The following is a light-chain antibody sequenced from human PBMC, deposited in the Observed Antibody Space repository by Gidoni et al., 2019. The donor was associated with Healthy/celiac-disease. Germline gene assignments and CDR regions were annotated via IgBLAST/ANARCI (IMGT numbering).Light chain of an antibody. V-gene: IGLV2-8*01. Sequence: QSALTQPPSASGSPGQPVTISCTGTSSYVGGYNYVSWYQQLPGKAPKLMIYEVSKRPSGVPDRFSGSKSGNTASLTVSGLQAEDEADYYCSSYAGSNNLVFGGGTKLTV. CDR3: SSYAGSNNLV. CDR2: EVS. J-gene: IGLJ2*01. CDR1: SSYVGGYNY.